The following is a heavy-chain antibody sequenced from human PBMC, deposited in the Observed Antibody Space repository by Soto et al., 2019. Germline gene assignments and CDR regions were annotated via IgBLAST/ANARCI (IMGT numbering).Heavy chain of an antibody. D-gene: IGHD6-6*01. CDR3: TTSIAARSFFDY. CDR1: GFTFSNAW. J-gene: IGHJ4*02. Sequence: GGSLRLSCAASGFTFSNAWMSWVRQAPGKGLEWVGRIKSKTDGGTTDYAAPVKGRFTISRDDSKNTLYLQMNSLKTEDTAVYYCTTSIAARSFFDYWGQGTLVTAPQ. V-gene: IGHV3-15*01. CDR2: IKSKTDGGTT.